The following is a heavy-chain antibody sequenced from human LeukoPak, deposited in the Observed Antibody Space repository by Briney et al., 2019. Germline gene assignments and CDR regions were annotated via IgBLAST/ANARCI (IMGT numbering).Heavy chain of an antibody. Sequence: SETLSLTCTVSGGSISSSSYYWGWIRQPPGKGLEWIGSIYYSGSTYYNPSLKSRVTISVDTSKNQFSLKLSSVTAADTAVYYCARRPLYSYGPSLYGMDVWGQGTTVTVSS. D-gene: IGHD5-18*01. CDR3: ARRPLYSYGPSLYGMDV. V-gene: IGHV4-39*07. CDR2: IYYSGST. CDR1: GGSISSSSYY. J-gene: IGHJ6*02.